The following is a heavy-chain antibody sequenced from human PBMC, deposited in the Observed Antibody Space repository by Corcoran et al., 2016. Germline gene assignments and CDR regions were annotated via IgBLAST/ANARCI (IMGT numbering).Heavy chain of an antibody. J-gene: IGHJ6*02. D-gene: IGHD5-18*01. CDR3: ARVDTAMTPYGMDV. Sequence: QVQLQQWGAGLLKPSETLSLTCAVYGGSFSGYYWSWIRQPPGKGLEWIGEINHSGSTNYNPSLKSRVTISVDTSKNQFSLKLSSVTAADTAVYYCARVDTAMTPYGMDVWGQGTTVTVSS. CDR2: INHSGST. V-gene: IGHV4-34*01. CDR1: GGSFSGYY.